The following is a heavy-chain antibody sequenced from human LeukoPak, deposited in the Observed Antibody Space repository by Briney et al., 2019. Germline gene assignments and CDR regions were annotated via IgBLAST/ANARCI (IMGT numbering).Heavy chain of an antibody. Sequence: GASVKVSCKASGGTFSSYAISWVRQAPGQGLECMGGIIPIFGTANYAQKFQGRVTITGDKSTSTAYMELSSLRSEDTAVYYCAGHGYSSDYMDVWGKGTTVTVSS. CDR3: AGHGYSSDYMDV. CDR1: GGTFSSYA. J-gene: IGHJ6*03. V-gene: IGHV1-69*06. CDR2: IIPIFGTA. D-gene: IGHD5-18*01.